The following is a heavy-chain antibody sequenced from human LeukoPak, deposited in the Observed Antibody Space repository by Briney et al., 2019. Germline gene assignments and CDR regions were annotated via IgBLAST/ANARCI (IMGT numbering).Heavy chain of an antibody. CDR3: ARDSSSSSSHLDY. CDR1: GGTFSSYA. D-gene: IGHD2-2*01. CDR2: IIPILGIA. J-gene: IGHJ4*02. Sequence: SVKVSCKASGGTFSSYAISWVRQAPGQGLEWMGRIIPILGIANYAQKFQGRVTITADKSTSTAHMELSSLRSEDTAVYYCARDSSSSSSHLDYWGQGTLDTVSS. V-gene: IGHV1-69*04.